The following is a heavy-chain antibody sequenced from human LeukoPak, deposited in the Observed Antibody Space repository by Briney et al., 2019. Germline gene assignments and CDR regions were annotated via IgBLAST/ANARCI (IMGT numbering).Heavy chain of an antibody. D-gene: IGHD3-10*01. CDR2: IYSDGST. CDR1: GFTVSYSS. J-gene: IGHJ3*01. V-gene: IGHV3-53*01. CDR3: TRAGNYGSYDAFYL. Sequence: GGSLRLSCAASGFTVSYSSMTWVRQAPGEGLEWVSDIYSDGSTNYADSVKGRFIISRDNFKNTLYLQMNSLRAEDTAMYFGTRAGNYGSYDAFYLWGQGTMVTVSS.